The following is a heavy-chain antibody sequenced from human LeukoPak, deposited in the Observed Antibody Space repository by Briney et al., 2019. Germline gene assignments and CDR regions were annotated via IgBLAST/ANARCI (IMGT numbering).Heavy chain of an antibody. Sequence: SETLSLTCAVYGGSFSGYYWSWIRRPPGKGLEWIGEINHSGSTNYNPSLKGRVTISVDTSKNQFSLKLSSVTAADTAVYYCAREGTQGSGWFDYWGQGTLVTVSS. CDR3: AREGTQGSGWFDY. V-gene: IGHV4-34*01. D-gene: IGHD6-19*01. CDR1: GGSFSGYY. J-gene: IGHJ4*02. CDR2: INHSGST.